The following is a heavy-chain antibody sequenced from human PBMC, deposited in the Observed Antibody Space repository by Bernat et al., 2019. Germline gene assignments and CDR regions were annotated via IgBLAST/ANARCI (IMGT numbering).Heavy chain of an antibody. D-gene: IGHD2-15*01. V-gene: IGHV4-38-2*02. Sequence: QVQLQESGPGLVKPSETLSLTCAVSGYSISSGYYWGWSRQPPGKGLEWIGSLYHSGSTYYNPSLKSRVTISLDTSTNQFSLKLRSVTAADTAVYYGARDRSCSGGSCYPKADFDEWGQGTLVTVSS. CDR1: GYSISSGYY. J-gene: IGHJ4*02. CDR2: LYHSGST. CDR3: ARDRSCSGGSCYPKADFDE.